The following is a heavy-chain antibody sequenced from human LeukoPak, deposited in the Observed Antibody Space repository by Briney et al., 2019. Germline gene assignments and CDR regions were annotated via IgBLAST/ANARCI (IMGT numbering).Heavy chain of an antibody. D-gene: IGHD5-12*01. CDR1: GFSFSGYW. Sequence: GGSLRLSCAALGFSFSGYWMTWVRQAPGKGLEWVANIKQAGSEKYYVDSVKGRFTISRDNAKNSLYLEMNSLRAEDTAVYYCARDEYSGLYYYMDVWGKGTTVTVSS. V-gene: IGHV3-7*01. CDR2: IKQAGSEK. CDR3: ARDEYSGLYYYMDV. J-gene: IGHJ6*03.